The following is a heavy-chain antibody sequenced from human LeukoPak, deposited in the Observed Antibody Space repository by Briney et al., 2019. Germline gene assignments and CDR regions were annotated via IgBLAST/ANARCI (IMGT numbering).Heavy chain of an antibody. CDR2: IRSKANKHAT. Sequence: PGGSLRLSCAASGFTFSGSAMHWVRQASGKGLEWVGRIRSKANKHATAYTASVKGRFTISRDDSENTAYLQMNSLKTEDTAVYYCTTPGDDYGDSPPDYWGQGTLVTVSS. D-gene: IGHD4-17*01. J-gene: IGHJ4*02. CDR3: TTPGDDYGDSPPDY. V-gene: IGHV3-73*01. CDR1: GFTFSGSA.